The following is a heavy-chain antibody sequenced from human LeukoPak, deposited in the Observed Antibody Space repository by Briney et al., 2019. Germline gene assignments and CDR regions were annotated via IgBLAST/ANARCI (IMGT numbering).Heavy chain of an antibody. CDR1: AFTFSNYT. J-gene: IGHJ4*02. CDR2: ISYDGNNK. D-gene: IGHD5-12*01. CDR3: ARIPRTWLRFPYFDY. Sequence: GGSLRLSCAASAFTFSNYTMHWVRQAPGKGLEWVAVISYDGNNKYCADSVKGRFTISRDNSKNTLYLQMNSLRGEDTAVYYCARIPRTWLRFPYFDYWGQGTLVTVSS. V-gene: IGHV3-30-3*01.